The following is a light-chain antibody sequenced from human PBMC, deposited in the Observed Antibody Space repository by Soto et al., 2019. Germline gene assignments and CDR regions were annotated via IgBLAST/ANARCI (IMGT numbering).Light chain of an antibody. V-gene: IGKV1-17*03. CDR1: QDISNF. CDR3: LQHKSYPRT. J-gene: IGKJ1*01. Sequence: DIQMTQSPSYISASLGDRFTITCRASQDISNFLDWFQQIPGKVPKRLIYAATTLESVFPSIFSGSGSGKEFTITISSLQPEDFATYYCLQHKSYPRTFGQGPKVDIK. CDR2: AAT.